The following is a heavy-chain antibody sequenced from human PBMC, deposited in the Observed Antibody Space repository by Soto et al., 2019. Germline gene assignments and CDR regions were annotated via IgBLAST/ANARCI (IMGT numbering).Heavy chain of an antibody. J-gene: IGHJ4*02. CDR2: SGTT. Sequence: PSETLSLTCTVSGGSISSYNYLWTWIRQSPGKGPEWIGSGTTYYNPSLRSRVTISVDKSRNQFSLKLSSVTAADTAVYYCARGVLRYFDWLLPPPYFDYWGQGTLVTVSS. D-gene: IGHD3-9*01. V-gene: IGHV4-39*01. CDR3: ARGVLRYFDWLLPPPYFDY. CDR1: GGSISSYNYL.